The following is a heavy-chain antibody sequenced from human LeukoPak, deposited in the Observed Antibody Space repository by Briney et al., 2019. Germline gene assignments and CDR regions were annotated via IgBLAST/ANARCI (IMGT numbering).Heavy chain of an antibody. Sequence: GGSLRLSCAASGFTFSSYGMHWVRRAPGKGLEWVAVIWYDGSNKYYADSVKGRFTISRDNSKNTLYLQMSSLRAEDTAVYYCARLQATKAFDIWGQATMVTVSS. D-gene: IGHD5-12*01. CDR3: ARLQATKAFDI. CDR1: GFTFSSYG. J-gene: IGHJ3*02. V-gene: IGHV3-33*01. CDR2: IWYDGSNK.